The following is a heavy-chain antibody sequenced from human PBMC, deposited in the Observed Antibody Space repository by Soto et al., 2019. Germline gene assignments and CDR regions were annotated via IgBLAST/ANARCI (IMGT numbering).Heavy chain of an antibody. CDR2: ISGSGGST. D-gene: IGHD3-10*01. J-gene: IGHJ6*02. CDR3: ATLWLYYYYGMDV. Sequence: SLRLSCAASGFTFSSYAMSWVRQAPGKGLEWVSAISGSGGSTYYADSVKGRFTISRDNSKNTLYLQMNSLRAEDTAVYYCATLWLYYYYGMDVWGQGTTVTVSS. CDR1: GFTFSSYA. V-gene: IGHV3-23*01.